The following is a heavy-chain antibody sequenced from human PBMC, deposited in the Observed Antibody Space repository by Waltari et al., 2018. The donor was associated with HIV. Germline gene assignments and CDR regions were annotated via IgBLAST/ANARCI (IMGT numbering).Heavy chain of an antibody. V-gene: IGHV1-69*01. CDR1: GGTFSRHA. CDR3: ASLSVDFDY. D-gene: IGHD6-19*01. Sequence: QVQLVQSGAEVKKPGSSVKVYCKASGGTFSRHAFSWVRQAPGQGLEGMAGIIPIFGTANYAQKFQGRVTITADESTSTAYMELSSLRSEDTAVYYCASLSVDFDYWGQGTLVTVSS. J-gene: IGHJ4*02. CDR2: IIPIFGTA.